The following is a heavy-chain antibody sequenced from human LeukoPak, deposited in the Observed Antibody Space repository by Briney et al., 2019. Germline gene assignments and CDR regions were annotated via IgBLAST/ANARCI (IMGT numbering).Heavy chain of an antibody. CDR1: GGSISSSSYY. D-gene: IGHD2-2*01. Sequence: SETLSLTCTVSGGSISSSSYYWGWIRQPPGKGLEWIGSIYYSGSTYYNPSLKSRVTISVDTSKNQFSLKLSSVTAADTAVYYCARNNGFVVVPAGRFWFDPWGQGTLVTVSS. CDR3: ARNNGFVVVPAGRFWFDP. V-gene: IGHV4-39*01. CDR2: IYYSGST. J-gene: IGHJ5*02.